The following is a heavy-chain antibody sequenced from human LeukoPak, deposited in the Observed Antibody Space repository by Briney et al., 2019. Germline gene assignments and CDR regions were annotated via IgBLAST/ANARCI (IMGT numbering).Heavy chain of an antibody. CDR2: IYHSGST. V-gene: IGHV4-38-2*02. CDR1: GYSISSGYY. Sequence: SETLSLTCTVSGYSISSGYYWGWIRQPPGKGLEWIGSIYHSGSTYYNPSLKSRVTISVDTSKNQFSLKLSSVTAADTAVYYCARDRYGDWVYYYYYYMDVWGKGTTVTVSS. D-gene: IGHD4-17*01. J-gene: IGHJ6*03. CDR3: ARDRYGDWVYYYYYYMDV.